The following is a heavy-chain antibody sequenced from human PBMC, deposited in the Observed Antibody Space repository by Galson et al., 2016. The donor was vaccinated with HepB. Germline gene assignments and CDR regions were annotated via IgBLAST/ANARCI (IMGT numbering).Heavy chain of an antibody. CDR3: AHGLYGSPQFYYFGLDI. Sequence: PALVKPTQTLTLTCTFSGFSLNTGGVNLGWVRQPPGKALEWLALVFWDDNEHYNPSLKSRLSITKDTSNSRVALTMTNMDPVDTATYFCAHGLYGSPQFYYFGLDIWGQGATVIVSS. D-gene: IGHD3-10*01. V-gene: IGHV2-5*02. J-gene: IGHJ6*02. CDR1: GFSLNTGGVN. CDR2: VFWDDNE.